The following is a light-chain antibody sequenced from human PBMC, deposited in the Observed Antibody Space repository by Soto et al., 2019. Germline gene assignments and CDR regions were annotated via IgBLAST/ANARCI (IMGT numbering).Light chain of an antibody. J-gene: IGKJ2*01. Sequence: DFVMTQSPDSLAVSLGERATINCKSSQSVLYSPSNKNYLAWYQQKPGQPPKLLISWASTRESGVPDRFSGGGSGTYFSLTISCLQAEDVAVYYCHQYYSTRQTFGQGTKLEIK. V-gene: IGKV4-1*01. CDR2: WAS. CDR3: HQYYSTRQT. CDR1: QSVLYSPSNKNY.